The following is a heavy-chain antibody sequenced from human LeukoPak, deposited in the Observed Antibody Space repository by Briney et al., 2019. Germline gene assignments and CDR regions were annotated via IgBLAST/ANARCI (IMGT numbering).Heavy chain of an antibody. Sequence: GGSLRLSCAVSGFTFSSYSMHWVRQAPGKGLEYVSAISRNGDSTYYADSVKGRFTISRDNSKNTLYLQMNSLRAEDTAVYYCAKDESSSWYTFDYWGQGTLVTVSS. CDR2: ISRNGDST. CDR3: AKDESSSWYTFDY. CDR1: GFTFSSYS. V-gene: IGHV3-64*04. D-gene: IGHD6-13*01. J-gene: IGHJ4*02.